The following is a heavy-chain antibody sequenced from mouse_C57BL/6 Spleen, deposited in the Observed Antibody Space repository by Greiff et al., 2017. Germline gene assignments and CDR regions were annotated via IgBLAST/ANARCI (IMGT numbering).Heavy chain of an antibody. CDR1: GYTFTSYW. Sequence: QVQLQQPGAELVKPGASVKMSCKASGYTFTSYWITWVKQRPGQGLEWIGDIYPGSGSTNYNEKFKSKATLTVDTSSSTAYMHLSSLKSEDSAVYYCASAGPGTGYWGQGTTLTVSS. CDR3: ASAGPGTGY. D-gene: IGHD4-1*01. V-gene: IGHV1-55*01. CDR2: IYPGSGST. J-gene: IGHJ2*01.